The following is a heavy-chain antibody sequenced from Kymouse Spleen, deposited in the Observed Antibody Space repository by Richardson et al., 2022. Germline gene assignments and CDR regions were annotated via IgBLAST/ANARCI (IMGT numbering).Heavy chain of an antibody. D-gene: IGHD3-3*01,IGHD3-9*01. Sequence: EVQLVESGGGLVQPGRSLRLSCAASGFTFDDYAMHWVRQAPGKGLEWVSGISWNSGSIGYADSVKGRFTISRDNAKNSLYLQMNSLRAEDTALYYCAKDIGVLRMTCMDVWGQGTTVTVSS. V-gene: IGHV3-9*01. CDR1: GFTFDDYA. CDR2: ISWNSGSI. CDR3: AKDIGVLRMTCMDV. J-gene: IGHJ6*02.